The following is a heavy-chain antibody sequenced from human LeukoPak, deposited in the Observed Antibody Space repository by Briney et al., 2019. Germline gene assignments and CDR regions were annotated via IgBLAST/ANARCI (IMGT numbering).Heavy chain of an antibody. CDR3: ARGSPNWNVARYFDY. J-gene: IGHJ4*02. CDR1: GGSISSYY. V-gene: IGHV4-59*01. CDR2: IYYSGST. D-gene: IGHD1-20*01. Sequence: PSETLSLTCTVSGGSISSYYWSWIRQPPGKGLAWIGYIYYSGSTNYNPSLKSRVTISVDTSKNQFSLKLSSVTAADTAVYYCARGSPNWNVARYFDYWGQGTLVTVSS.